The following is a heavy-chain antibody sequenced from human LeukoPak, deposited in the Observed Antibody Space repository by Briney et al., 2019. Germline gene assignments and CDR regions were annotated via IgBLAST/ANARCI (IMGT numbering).Heavy chain of an antibody. CDR3: ARAPSVADAFDI. V-gene: IGHV1-2*02. D-gene: IGHD2-21*01. Sequence: ASVTVSFKASGYTFTGYYMHWVRQAPGQGLEWMGWINPNSGGTNYAQKFQGRVTMTRDTSISTAYMELSRLRSDDTAVYYCARAPSVADAFDIWGQGAMVTVSS. CDR1: GYTFTGYY. J-gene: IGHJ3*02. CDR2: INPNSGGT.